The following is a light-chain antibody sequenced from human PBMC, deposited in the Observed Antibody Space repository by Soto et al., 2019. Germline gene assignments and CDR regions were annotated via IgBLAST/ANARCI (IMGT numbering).Light chain of an antibody. J-gene: IGLJ1*01. CDR1: SSDVGDYKY. CDR3: SSFISGNTIV. Sequence: QSALTQPASVSGAPGQSITISCTGTSSDVGDYKYVSCYQEHPGRDPKALIYEVSNRPSNVSLRFSGSKSGTTAFLTISGLQADDEADYYCSSFISGNTIVFGSGTKVTVL. CDR2: EVS. V-gene: IGLV2-14*01.